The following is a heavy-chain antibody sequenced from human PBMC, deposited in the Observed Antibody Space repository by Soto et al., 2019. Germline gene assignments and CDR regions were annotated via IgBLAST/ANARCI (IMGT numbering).Heavy chain of an antibody. D-gene: IGHD1-26*01. CDR1: GGSISSGAYS. Sequence: SETLSLTCAISGGSISSGAYSWSWIRQPPGKGLEWIGYIYDIGSTYYTPSLKSRVTMSVDRSENQFSLKLNSVTAADTAVYYCARGTVIVGADYYLASWGQGTLVTVSS. CDR2: IYDIGST. V-gene: IGHV4-30-2*01. CDR3: ARGTVIVGADYYLAS. J-gene: IGHJ4*02.